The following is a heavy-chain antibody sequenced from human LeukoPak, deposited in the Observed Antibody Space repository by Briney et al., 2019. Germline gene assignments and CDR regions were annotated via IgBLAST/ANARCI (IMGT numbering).Heavy chain of an antibody. D-gene: IGHD1-14*01. J-gene: IGHJ4*02. CDR3: AREGGIHRPRDY. CDR1: GGSVTSSYW. Sequence: PSETLSLTCAVSGGSVTSSYWWTWVRQPPGKGLEWIGEVHLDGRTNYNPSLTGRLTLSVDLYENHISLKLTSVTAADTAVYYCAREGGIHRPRDYLGQGTLVTVSS. CDR2: VHLDGRT. V-gene: IGHV4-4*02.